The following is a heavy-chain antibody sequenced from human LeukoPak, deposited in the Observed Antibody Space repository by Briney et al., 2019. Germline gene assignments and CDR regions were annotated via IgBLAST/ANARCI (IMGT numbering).Heavy chain of an antibody. Sequence: GGSLRLSCAASAFTLRSYDMSWVRQAPGKGLEWVAATSGSGVNSYYADSVRGRFTISRDNSQNTLYLQMDSLRAEDTALYYCAKEYSGYDLDYWGQGTLVTVSS. V-gene: IGHV3-23*01. D-gene: IGHD5-12*01. CDR2: TSGSGVNS. CDR3: AKEYSGYDLDY. J-gene: IGHJ4*02. CDR1: AFTLRSYD.